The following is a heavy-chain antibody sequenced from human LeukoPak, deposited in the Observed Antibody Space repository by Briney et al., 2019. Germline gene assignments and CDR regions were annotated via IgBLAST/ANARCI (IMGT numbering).Heavy chain of an antibody. CDR2: INHSGYT. CDR1: GVSFNDYY. J-gene: IGHJ4*02. CDR3: TRMTTGHDY. D-gene: IGHD4-17*01. V-gene: IGHV4-34*01. Sequence: KPSETLSLTCAVSGVSFNDYYWSWVRQTPGKGLEWIGEINHSGYTNDSPSLKSRVTTSIDTSRKQFSLNLRSVTVADTGIYYCTRMTTGHDYWGQGTLVTVSS.